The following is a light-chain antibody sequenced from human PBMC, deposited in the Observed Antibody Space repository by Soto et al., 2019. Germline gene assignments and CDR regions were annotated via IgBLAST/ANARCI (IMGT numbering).Light chain of an antibody. V-gene: IGKV3-15*01. Sequence: EIVMTQSPATLSVSPGERATLSCRASQNIYDNLAWYQQKPGQAPRLLIYGASTRATGIPARFTGSGSGTEFTLAISSLQSEDFAVYYCQQYNNWWTFGQGTKVEIK. CDR3: QQYNNWWT. CDR2: GAS. CDR1: QNIYDN. J-gene: IGKJ1*01.